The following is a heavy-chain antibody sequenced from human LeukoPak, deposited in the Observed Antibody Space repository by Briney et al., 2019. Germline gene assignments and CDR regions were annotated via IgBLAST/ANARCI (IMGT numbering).Heavy chain of an antibody. CDR3: ARGMRGPTSTDYYYGMDV. J-gene: IGHJ6*02. V-gene: IGHV3-11*01. CDR2: ISSSGSTI. D-gene: IGHD5/OR15-5a*01. CDR1: GFTFSDYY. Sequence: PGGSLRLSCAASGFTFSDYYMSWIRPAPGKGLEWVSYISSSGSTIYYADSVKGRFTISRDNAKNSLYLQMNSLRAEDTAVYYCARGMRGPTSTDYYYGMDVWGQGTTVTVSS.